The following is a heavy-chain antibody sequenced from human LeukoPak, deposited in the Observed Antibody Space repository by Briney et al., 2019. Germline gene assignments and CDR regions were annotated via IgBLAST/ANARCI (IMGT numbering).Heavy chain of an antibody. CDR2: IYPGDSDT. Sequence: GESLKISCKGSGYSLTSYWIGWVRQIPGKGLEGMGIIYPGDSDTRHSPSFQGQVTISADKSISTAYLQWSSLKASDTAMYYCARGLGRSFYYYYMDVWGKGTTVTVSS. D-gene: IGHD1-26*01. J-gene: IGHJ6*03. V-gene: IGHV5-51*01. CDR3: ARGLGRSFYYYYMDV. CDR1: GYSLTSYW.